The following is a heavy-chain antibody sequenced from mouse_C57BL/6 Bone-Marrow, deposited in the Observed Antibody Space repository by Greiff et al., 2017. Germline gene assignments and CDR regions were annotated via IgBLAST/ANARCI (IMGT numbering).Heavy chain of an antibody. D-gene: IGHD1-1*01. J-gene: IGHJ2*01. V-gene: IGHV14-2*01. CDR1: GFNIKDYY. CDR2: IDPEDGET. Sequence: VQLQQSGAELVKPGASVKLSCTASGFNIKDYYIHWVKQRTEQGLEWIGRIDPEDGETKYAPKFQDKATITADTSSITAYLQLSSLTSEDTAVYYCTRSLIYYGTNYWGQGTTLTVSS. CDR3: TRSLIYYGTNY.